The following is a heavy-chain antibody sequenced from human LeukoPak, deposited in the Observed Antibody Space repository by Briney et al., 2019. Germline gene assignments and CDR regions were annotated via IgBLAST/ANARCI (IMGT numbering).Heavy chain of an antibody. CDR3: ARMRSSGWYRGGFPSSFDY. CDR2: INPNSGGT. Sequence: WASVKASCKASGYTFTGYYMHWVRQAPGQGLEWMGWINPNSGGTNYAQKFQGRVTMTRDTSISTAYMELSRLRSDDTAVYYCARMRSSGWYRGGFPSSFDYWGQGTLVTVSS. V-gene: IGHV1-2*02. CDR1: GYTFTGYY. J-gene: IGHJ4*02. D-gene: IGHD6-19*01.